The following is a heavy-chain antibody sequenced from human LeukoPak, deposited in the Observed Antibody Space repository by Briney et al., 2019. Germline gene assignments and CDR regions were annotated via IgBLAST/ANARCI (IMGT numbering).Heavy chain of an antibody. Sequence: GGSLRLSCAASGFTFSSYGMHWVRQAPGKGLEWVAFIRYDGSNKYYADSVKGRFTISRDNSKNTLYLQMTSLGAEDTAVYYCAKDHEGSSGYYSAFDYWGQGALFTVSS. D-gene: IGHD3-22*01. CDR1: GFTFSSYG. V-gene: IGHV3-30*02. J-gene: IGHJ4*02. CDR3: AKDHEGSSGYYSAFDY. CDR2: IRYDGSNK.